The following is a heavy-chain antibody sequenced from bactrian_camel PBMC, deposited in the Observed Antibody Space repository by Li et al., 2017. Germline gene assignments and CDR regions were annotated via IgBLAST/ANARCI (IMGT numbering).Heavy chain of an antibody. D-gene: IGHD1*01. CDR3: VALAWGFNY. Sequence: DVQLVESGGGLVQPGGSLRVSCVASGFTFSSIGMSWVRQAPGKGLEWVSIINRGSTTYYADFVKGRFTISRANTMNTAYLQMDSLKSEDTAQYYCVALAWGFNYWGQGTQVTVS. V-gene: IGHV3S40*01. CDR1: GFTFSSIG. J-gene: IGHJ4*01. CDR2: INRGSTT.